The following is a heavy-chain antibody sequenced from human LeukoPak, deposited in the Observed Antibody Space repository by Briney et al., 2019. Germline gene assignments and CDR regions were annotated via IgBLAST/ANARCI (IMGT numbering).Heavy chain of an antibody. CDR2: IDYSGST. CDR1: GGSISSYY. D-gene: IGHD3-22*01. J-gene: IGHJ3*02. Sequence: PSETLSLTCTVSGGSISSYYWSWIRQPPGKGLEWIGYIDYSGSTNYNPSLTSRVTISVDTSKNQFSLKLSSVTAADTAVYYCARSYYYDSSGYYFDAFDIWGQGTMVTVSS. V-gene: IGHV4-59*01. CDR3: ARSYYYDSSGYYFDAFDI.